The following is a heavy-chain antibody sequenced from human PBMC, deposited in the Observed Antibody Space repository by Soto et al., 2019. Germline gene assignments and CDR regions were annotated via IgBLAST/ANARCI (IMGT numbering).Heavy chain of an antibody. CDR2: MNPNSGNT. J-gene: IGHJ6*03. D-gene: IGHD3-10*01. V-gene: IGHV1-8*01. CDR1: GYTLTGNV. CDR3: ARGYAMAGGYYYYMHV. Sequence: GASVKVSCKASGYTLTGNVINWVRQATGQGLEWMGWMNPNSGNTGYAQKFQGRVTMTRNTSISTAYMELSSLRSEDTAVYYCARGYAMAGGYYYYMHVWGKGTTVTVSS.